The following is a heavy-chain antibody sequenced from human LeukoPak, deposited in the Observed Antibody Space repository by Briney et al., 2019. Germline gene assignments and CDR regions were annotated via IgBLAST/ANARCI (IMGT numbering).Heavy chain of an antibody. CDR3: ARDPATVVTRGADY. J-gene: IGHJ4*02. Sequence: SVKVSCKASGYTFTGYFVHWVRQAPGQGLEWMGWINPNNGGTNYAQKFRGRVTMTRDTSISTAYMELSRLRSDDTALYYCARDPATVVTRGADYWGQGTLVTVSS. D-gene: IGHD4-23*01. V-gene: IGHV1-2*02. CDR1: GYTFTGYF. CDR2: INPNNGGT.